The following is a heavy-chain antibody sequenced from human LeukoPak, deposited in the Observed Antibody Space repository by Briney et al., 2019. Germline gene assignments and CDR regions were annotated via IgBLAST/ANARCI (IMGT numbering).Heavy chain of an antibody. CDR2: INHSGST. D-gene: IGHD3-22*01. CDR3: ARGSGYYPDY. J-gene: IGHJ4*02. V-gene: IGHV4-34*01. Sequence: SETLSLTCAVYGVSFSGYYWSWIRQPPGKGLEWIGEINHSGSTNYNPSLKSRVTISVDTSKNQFSLKLSSLTAADTAVYYCARGSGYYPDYWGQGTLVTVSS. CDR1: GVSFSGYY.